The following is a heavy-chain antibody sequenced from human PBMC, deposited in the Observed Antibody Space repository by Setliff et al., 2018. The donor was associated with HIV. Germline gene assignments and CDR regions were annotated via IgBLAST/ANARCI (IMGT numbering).Heavy chain of an antibody. D-gene: IGHD2-2*01. CDR2: VSGSGDNT. CDR3: AKVPQCSSSSCQTGAYYYYYMDV. J-gene: IGHJ6*03. CDR1: GFTFTTYA. V-gene: IGHV3-23*01. Sequence: GGSLRLSCAASGFTFTTYAMTWVRQAPGKGLEWVSAVSGSGDNTYYADSVKGRFTISRDNSKNTLYLQIDSLRAGDTAVYYCAKVPQCSSSSCQTGAYYYYYMDVWGQGTTVTVSS.